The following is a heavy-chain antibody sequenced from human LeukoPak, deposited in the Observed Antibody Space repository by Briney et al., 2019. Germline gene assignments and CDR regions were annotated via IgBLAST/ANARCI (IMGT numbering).Heavy chain of an antibody. Sequence: SETLSLTCTVSGGSISSSSYYWGWIRQPPGKGLEWIGSIYYSGSTYYNPSLKSRVTISVDTSKSQFSLKLSSVTAADTAVYYCARPGIAAAGAAFDIWGQGTMVTVSS. CDR1: GGSISSSSYY. D-gene: IGHD6-13*01. J-gene: IGHJ3*02. CDR2: IYYSGST. CDR3: ARPGIAAAGAAFDI. V-gene: IGHV4-39*01.